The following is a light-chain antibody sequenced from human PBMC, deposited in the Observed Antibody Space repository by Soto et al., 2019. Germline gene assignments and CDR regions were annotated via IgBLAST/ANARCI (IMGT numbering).Light chain of an antibody. Sequence: EIVLTQSPGTLSLSPGERATLSCRASQSVSRNLAWYQQKPGQAPRLLIHGASTRAATIPARFSGSGSGTEFTLTISSLQSEDFAVYYCQQYNNWPRTFGQGTKVDIK. V-gene: IGKV3-15*01. J-gene: IGKJ1*01. CDR3: QQYNNWPRT. CDR2: GAS. CDR1: QSVSRN.